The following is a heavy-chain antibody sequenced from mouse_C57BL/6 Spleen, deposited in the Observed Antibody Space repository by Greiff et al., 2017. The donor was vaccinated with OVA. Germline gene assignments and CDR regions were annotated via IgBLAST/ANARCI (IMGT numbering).Heavy chain of an antibody. CDR3: ARDDYDGGYWYFDV. CDR1: GYTFTSYW. D-gene: IGHD2-4*01. Sequence: QVQLQQPGAELVKPGASVKLSCKASGYTFTSYWMHWVKQRPGQGLEWIGMIHPNSGSTNYNEKFKSKATLTVDKSSSTAYMQLSSLTSEDSAVYYCARDDYDGGYWYFDVWGTGTTVTVAS. J-gene: IGHJ1*03. V-gene: IGHV1-64*01. CDR2: IHPNSGST.